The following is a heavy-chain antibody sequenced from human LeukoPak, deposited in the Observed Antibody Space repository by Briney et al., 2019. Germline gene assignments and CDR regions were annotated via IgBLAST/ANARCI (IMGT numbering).Heavy chain of an antibody. CDR3: AKLNLGEMAYFDS. V-gene: IGHV3-23*01. Sequence: GGALRLSCAASGFIFSSYVMGWVRQAPGKGLEGVSSISVGGGDTFASDSVKGRFTITRENSKNTLYLQMTGLRVEDTAVHFCAKLNLGEMAYFDSWGQGTLVTVSS. D-gene: IGHD3-16*01. CDR2: ISVGGGDT. CDR1: GFIFSSYV. J-gene: IGHJ4*02.